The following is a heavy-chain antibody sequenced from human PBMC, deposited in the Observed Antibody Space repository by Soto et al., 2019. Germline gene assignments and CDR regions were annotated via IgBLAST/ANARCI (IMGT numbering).Heavy chain of an antibody. CDR3: ASLSSGSFDY. V-gene: IGHV3-48*01. J-gene: IGHJ4*02. D-gene: IGHD6-19*01. CDR2: ISSSSSTI. Sequence: GGSLRLSCAASGFTFSSYSMNWVRQAPGKGLEWVSYISSSSSTIYYADSVKSRFTISRDNAKNSLYLQMNSLRAEDTAVDYCASLSSGSFDYWGQGTLVTVSS. CDR1: GFTFSSYS.